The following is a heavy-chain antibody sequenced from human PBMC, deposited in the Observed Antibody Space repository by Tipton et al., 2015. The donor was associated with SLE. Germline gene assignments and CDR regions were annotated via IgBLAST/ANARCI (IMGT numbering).Heavy chain of an antibody. Sequence: TLSLTCTVSGGSISSGGYYWSWVRQLPGKGLEWIGYIYYSGSTYYNPSLKGRLTISLDTSKNQFSLKLSSVTAADTAVYYCARSVTPAAIGWFDPWGQGTLVTVSS. D-gene: IGHD2-2*01. V-gene: IGHV4-31*03. CDR1: GGSISSGGYY. CDR2: IYYSGST. J-gene: IGHJ5*02. CDR3: ARSVTPAAIGWFDP.